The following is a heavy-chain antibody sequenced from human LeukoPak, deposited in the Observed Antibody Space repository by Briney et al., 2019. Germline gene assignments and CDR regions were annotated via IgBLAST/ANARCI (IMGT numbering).Heavy chain of an antibody. CDR1: GGPISSDNW. J-gene: IGHJ4*02. V-gene: IGHV4-4*02. CDR3: ARGGYCSSSSCPDTNGENDY. Sequence: SETLSLTCAVSGGPISSDNWWSWVRQPPGKGLEWIGEIYRSGSTYYNPSLKSRVTISVDTSRNQFSLRLTSVTAADTAVYYCARGGYCSSSSCPDTNGENDYWGQGTLVTVSS. CDR2: IYRSGST. D-gene: IGHD2-15*01.